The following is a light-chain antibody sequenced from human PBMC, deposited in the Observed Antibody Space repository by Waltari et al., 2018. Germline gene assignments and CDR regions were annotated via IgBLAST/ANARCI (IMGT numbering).Light chain of an antibody. CDR1: QSISSY. CDR3: QQSYSTPGTLT. J-gene: IGKJ4*01. CDR2: AAS. V-gene: IGKV1-39*01. Sequence: DIQMTQSPSSLSASVGDRVTITCRASQSISSYLNWYQQKPGKAPKLLIYAASSLQSWVPSMFSGSGSVTEFTLTISSLQPEDFATYYCQQSYSTPGTLTFGGGTKVEIK.